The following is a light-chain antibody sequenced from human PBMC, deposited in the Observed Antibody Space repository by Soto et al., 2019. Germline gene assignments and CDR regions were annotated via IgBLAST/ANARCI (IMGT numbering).Light chain of an antibody. Sequence: EVVLTQSPATLSLSPGEGATLSCRASQSIGNYLAWSQQKPGQAPRLLIYATSNSATGIPARFSGSGSGTDFTLTISSLEPEAVAVYYCQQRSSWPFTFGPGTKVDIK. CDR2: ATS. CDR1: QSIGNY. J-gene: IGKJ3*01. V-gene: IGKV3-11*01. CDR3: QQRSSWPFT.